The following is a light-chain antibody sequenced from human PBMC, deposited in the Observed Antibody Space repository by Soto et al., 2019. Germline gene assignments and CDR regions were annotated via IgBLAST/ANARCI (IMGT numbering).Light chain of an antibody. Sequence: IQMTQYPSNLSASVGDRVTITCRASQSISSWLAWYQQKPGKAPKLLIYDASSLESGVPSRFSGIVSGTEGTITISSLRPDDGSTYDGQQFNSYSITFGQGTRLEIK. CDR1: QSISSW. J-gene: IGKJ5*01. V-gene: IGKV1-5*01. CDR3: QQFNSYSIT. CDR2: DAS.